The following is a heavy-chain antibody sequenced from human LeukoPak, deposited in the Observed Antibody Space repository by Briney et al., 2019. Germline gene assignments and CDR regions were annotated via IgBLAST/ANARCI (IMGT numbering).Heavy chain of an antibody. CDR3: AGYCGGDCYSGYDDAFDI. CDR2: ISSSSSYI. J-gene: IGHJ3*02. Sequence: GGSLILSCAASGFTFSSYSMNWVRQAPGKGLEWVSSISSSSSYIYYADSVKGRFTISRDNAKNSLYLQMNSLRAEDTAVYYCAGYCGGDCYSGYDDAFDIWGQGTMVTVSS. CDR1: GFTFSSYS. D-gene: IGHD2-21*02. V-gene: IGHV3-21*01.